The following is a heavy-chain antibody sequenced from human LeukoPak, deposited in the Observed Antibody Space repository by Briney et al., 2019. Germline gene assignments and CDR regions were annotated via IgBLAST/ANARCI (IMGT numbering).Heavy chain of an antibody. V-gene: IGHV1-18*01. Sequence: ASVKVSCKASGYTFTSYGISWVRQAPGQGLEWMGWISAYDGNTNYAQKLQGRVTMTTDTSTSTAYMELRCLRSDDTAVYYCARDEAYYDSSGHDAFDIWGQGTMVTVSS. CDR2: ISAYDGNT. CDR1: GYTFTSYG. D-gene: IGHD3-22*01. CDR3: ARDEAYYDSSGHDAFDI. J-gene: IGHJ3*02.